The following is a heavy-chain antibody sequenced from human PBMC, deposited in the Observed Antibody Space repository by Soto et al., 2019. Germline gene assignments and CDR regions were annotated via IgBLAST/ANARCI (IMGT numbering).Heavy chain of an antibody. D-gene: IGHD1-26*01. V-gene: IGHV6-1*01. Sequence: SQTLSLTCAISGDSVSGKSAGGDGIIQSPSRGLEWLGRTYYRSKWSTDYAVSVKSRITINPDTSRNQFSLHLNSVAPEDTAVYYCTRALSGSYDSWGQGTLVTVSS. J-gene: IGHJ5*01. CDR2: TYYRSKWST. CDR3: TRALSGSYDS. CDR1: GDSVSGKSAG.